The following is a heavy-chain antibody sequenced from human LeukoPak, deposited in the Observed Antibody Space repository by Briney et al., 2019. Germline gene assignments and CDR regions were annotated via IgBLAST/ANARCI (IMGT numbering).Heavy chain of an antibody. Sequence: SETLSLTCTVSSDSIYSSSYYWGWIRQPPGKGLEWIGSIYYSGSTYYNSSLKGRVTISVDTSKNQFSLKLSSLTAADTAVYYCARAAYSGGDCYLFDYWGQGTLVTVFS. D-gene: IGHD2-21*02. CDR2: IYYSGST. J-gene: IGHJ4*02. CDR1: SDSIYSSSYY. V-gene: IGHV4-39*01. CDR3: ARAAYSGGDCYLFDY.